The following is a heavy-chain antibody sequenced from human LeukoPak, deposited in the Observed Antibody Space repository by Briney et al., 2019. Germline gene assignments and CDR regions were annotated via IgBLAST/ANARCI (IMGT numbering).Heavy chain of an antibody. Sequence: PGGSLRLSCAVSGFTVSSNYMSWVRQAPGKGLEWVSSISSSSSYIYYADSVKGRFTISRDNAKNSLYLQMNSLRAEDTAVYYCARVRAVAGTAIDYWGQGTLVTVSS. V-gene: IGHV3-21*01. D-gene: IGHD6-19*01. CDR3: ARVRAVAGTAIDY. CDR2: ISSSSSYI. CDR1: GFTVSSNY. J-gene: IGHJ4*02.